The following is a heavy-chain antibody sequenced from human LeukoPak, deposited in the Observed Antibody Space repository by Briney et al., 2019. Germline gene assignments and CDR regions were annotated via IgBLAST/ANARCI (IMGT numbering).Heavy chain of an antibody. V-gene: IGHV4-59*08. CDR1: GGSISSYY. Sequence: PSETLSLTCTVSGGSISSYYWSWIRQPPGKGLKWIGYISNSGNTKYNPSLKTRVTISVDTSKNQFSLKLSSVTAADTAVYYCAKHAPSAVAGDFDDWGQGTLVTVSS. CDR3: AKHAPSAVAGDFDD. CDR2: ISNSGNT. D-gene: IGHD6-19*01. J-gene: IGHJ4*02.